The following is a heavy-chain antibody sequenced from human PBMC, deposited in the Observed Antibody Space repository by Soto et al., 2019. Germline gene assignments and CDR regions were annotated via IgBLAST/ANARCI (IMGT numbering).Heavy chain of an antibody. CDR1: GFTYNNYA. Sequence: EVQLLESGGALVQPGVSLSLSCAASGFTYNNYAMGWVRQAPGKVLEWVSAISSSGYSAYYADSVKGRFTISRDNSRNTMFLQMNKLSAEDTAVYYCAKGSVVVAAKFDSWGQGTQVTVSS. CDR2: ISSSGYSA. V-gene: IGHV3-23*01. J-gene: IGHJ4*02. D-gene: IGHD2-21*02. CDR3: AKGSVVVAAKFDS.